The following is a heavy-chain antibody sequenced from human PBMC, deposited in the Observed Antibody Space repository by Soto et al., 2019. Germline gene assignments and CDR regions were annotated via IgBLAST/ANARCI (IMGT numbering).Heavy chain of an antibody. CDR2: IYPGDSDT. J-gene: IGHJ6*02. D-gene: IGHD1-26*01. CDR1: GYSFTIYW. CDR3: ARQGNWEWELLRPTFDYYGMEV. Sequence: GESLKISCNGSGYSFTIYWIGWVRQMPGKGLEWMGIIYPGDSDTRYSPSFQGQVTISADKSISTAYLQWSSLKASDTAMYYCARQGNWEWELLRPTFDYYGMEVWGQGTTVTVSS. V-gene: IGHV5-51*01.